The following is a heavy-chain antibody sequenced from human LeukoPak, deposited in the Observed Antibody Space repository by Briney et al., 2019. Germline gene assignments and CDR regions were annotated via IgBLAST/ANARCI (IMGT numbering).Heavy chain of an antibody. CDR3: AKDEEIAAAGREGY. Sequence: PGGSLGLSCAASGFTFSSYAMSWVRQAPGKGLEWVSAISGSGGSTYYADSVKGRFTISRDNSKNTLYLQMNSLRAEDTAVYYCAKDEEIAAAGREGYWGQGTLVTVSS. CDR1: GFTFSSYA. J-gene: IGHJ4*02. D-gene: IGHD6-13*01. CDR2: ISGSGGST. V-gene: IGHV3-23*01.